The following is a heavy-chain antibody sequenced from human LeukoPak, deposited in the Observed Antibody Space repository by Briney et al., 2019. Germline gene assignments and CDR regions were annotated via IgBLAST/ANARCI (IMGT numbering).Heavy chain of an antibody. V-gene: IGHV3-21*01. CDR1: GFTFSRYT. CDR2: ISCNSSFI. CDR3: ARDARYDFRPFDS. J-gene: IGHJ4*02. Sequence: GGSLRLSCAASGFTFSRYTMNWVRHAPGKGLEWGSSISCNSSFIYFADSLKGRFTISRDNAKNTLHRQMNSLIVEDAAVYHCARDARYDFRPFDSWGQGILVTVSS. D-gene: IGHD3-3*01.